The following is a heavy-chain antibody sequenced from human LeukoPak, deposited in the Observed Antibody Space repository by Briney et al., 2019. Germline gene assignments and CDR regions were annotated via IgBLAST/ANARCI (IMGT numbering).Heavy chain of an antibody. J-gene: IGHJ6*02. CDR1: GFTFSRYW. V-gene: IGHV3-7*01. CDR2: INQDGGEK. D-gene: IGHD3-22*01. CDR3: ARVDYYYSGAYWGNEYYFYGMDV. Sequence: SGGSLRLSCAASGFTFSRYWMSWVRQAPGKGLEWVANINQDGGEKSYVDSVKGRFTISRDNAKNSVSLQMNSLRAEDTAVYYCARVDYYYSGAYWGNEYYFYGMDVWGRGTTVTVSS.